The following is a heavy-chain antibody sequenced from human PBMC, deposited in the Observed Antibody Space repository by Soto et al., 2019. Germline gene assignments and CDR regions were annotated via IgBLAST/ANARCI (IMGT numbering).Heavy chain of an antibody. V-gene: IGHV6-1*01. CDR3: TMELPPSTAADGARPSIWFDP. J-gene: IGHJ5*02. CDR1: GDSVSSNSAA. D-gene: IGHD6-25*01. CDR2: TYYRSKWYN. Sequence: SQTLSLTCAISGDSVSSNSAAWNWIRQSPSRGLEWLGRTYYRSKWYNDYAVSVKSRITINPDTSKNQFSLQLNSVTPEDTAVYCGTMELPPSTAADGARPSIWFDPWGQGALVTVSS.